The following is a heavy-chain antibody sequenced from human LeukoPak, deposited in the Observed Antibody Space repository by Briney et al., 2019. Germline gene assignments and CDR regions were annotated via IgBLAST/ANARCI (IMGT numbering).Heavy chain of an antibody. J-gene: IGHJ4*02. Sequence: TLSLTCTVSGGSISSGSYYWSWIRQPAGKGLEWIGRIYTSGSTNYNPSLKSRVTISVDTSKNQFSLKLSSVTAADTAVYYCARAGEYDSSPFDYWGQGTLVTVSS. CDR3: ARAGEYDSSPFDY. CDR2: IYTSGST. V-gene: IGHV4-61*02. CDR1: GGSISSGSYY. D-gene: IGHD3-22*01.